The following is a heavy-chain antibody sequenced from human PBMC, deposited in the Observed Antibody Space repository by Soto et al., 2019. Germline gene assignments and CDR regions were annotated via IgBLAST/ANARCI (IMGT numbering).Heavy chain of an antibody. Sequence: SETLSLTCTVAGGSISSGGYYWSWIRQHPGKGLEWIGYIYYSGSTYYNPSLKSRVTISVDTSKNQFSLKLSSVTAADTAVYYCARDLDPKRRGDYYYYGMDVWGQGTTVTVSS. J-gene: IGHJ6*02. CDR2: IYYSGST. CDR3: ARDLDPKRRGDYYYYGMDV. V-gene: IGHV4-31*03. CDR1: GGSISSGGYY. D-gene: IGHD3-3*01.